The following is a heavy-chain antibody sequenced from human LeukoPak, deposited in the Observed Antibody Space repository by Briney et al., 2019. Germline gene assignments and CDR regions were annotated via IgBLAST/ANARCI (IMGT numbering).Heavy chain of an antibody. V-gene: IGHV3-11*04. CDR2: ISSSGSTI. D-gene: IGHD3-3*01. CDR1: GFTFSDYY. CDR3: ARDTRAPYDFWSERAFDI. Sequence: GGSLRLSCAASGFTFSDYYMSWIRQAPGKGLEWVSYISSSGSTIYCADSVKGRFTISRDNAKNSLYLQMNSLRAEDTAVYYCARDTRAPYDFWSERAFDIWGQGTMVTVSS. J-gene: IGHJ3*02.